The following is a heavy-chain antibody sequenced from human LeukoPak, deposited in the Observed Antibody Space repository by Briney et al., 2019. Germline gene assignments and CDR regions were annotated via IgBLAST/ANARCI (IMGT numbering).Heavy chain of an antibody. CDR1: GFTVSSNY. CDR3: ARSKAARSPPDS. Sequence: GGSLRLSCAASGFTVSSNYMSWVRQAPGKGLEWVSAIYSGGSTYYADSVKGRFAISRDNSKNTVFLQMNGLRAEDTAVYCCARSKAARSPPDSWGRGTLVTVSS. D-gene: IGHD6-6*01. V-gene: IGHV3-66*01. J-gene: IGHJ4*02. CDR2: IYSGGST.